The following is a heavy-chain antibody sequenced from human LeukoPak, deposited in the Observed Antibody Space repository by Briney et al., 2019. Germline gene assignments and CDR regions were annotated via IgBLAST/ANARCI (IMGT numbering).Heavy chain of an antibody. J-gene: IGHJ5*02. Sequence: SETLSLTCTVSGGSISSSYWGWIRHPPGKGLEWIGYIYYSGSTKYNPSFKSRATISVDTSKNHLSLKLSSVTAADMAVYYCARRGVETAAITEDSWFDPWGQGTLVIVSS. V-gene: IGHV4-59*01. CDR3: ARRGVETAAITEDSWFDP. CDR1: GGSISSSY. D-gene: IGHD5-24*01. CDR2: IYYSGST.